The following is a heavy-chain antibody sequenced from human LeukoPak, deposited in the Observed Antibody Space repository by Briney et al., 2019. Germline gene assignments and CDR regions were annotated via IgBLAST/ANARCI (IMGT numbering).Heavy chain of an antibody. CDR2: IYYSGST. CDR3: AARYSTGWYGEIDY. J-gene: IGHJ4*02. Sequence: PSETLSLTRTVSGGSISSYYWSWIRQPPGKGLEWIGYIYYSGSTNYNPSLKSRVTISVDTSKNQFSLKLSSVTAADAAGYYCAARYSTGWYGEIDYWGQGTLVTVSS. V-gene: IGHV4-59*01. D-gene: IGHD6-19*01. CDR1: GGSISSYY.